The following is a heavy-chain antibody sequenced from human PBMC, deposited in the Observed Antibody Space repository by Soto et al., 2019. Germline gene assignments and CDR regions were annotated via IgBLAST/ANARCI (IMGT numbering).Heavy chain of an antibody. CDR3: AREGYYSGSGSFSPPRYYGMDV. CDR2: ISPYNDNT. J-gene: IGHJ6*02. V-gene: IGHV1-18*01. D-gene: IGHD3-10*01. CDR1: GYTFISYG. Sequence: QIQLVQSGAEVKKPGASVKVSCKASGYTFISYGISWVRQAPGQGLEWMGWISPYNDNTKYAQTLQGRVTLTTDTSTXTXXXEXXTLGSEDTAVYYCAREGYYSGSGSFSPPRYYGMDVWGQGTTVTVSS.